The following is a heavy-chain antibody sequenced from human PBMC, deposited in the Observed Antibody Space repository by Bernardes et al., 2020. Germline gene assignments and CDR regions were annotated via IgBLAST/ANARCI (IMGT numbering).Heavy chain of an antibody. V-gene: IGHV3-23*01. Sequence: GGSLRLSCAASGFTFSNYGMSWVRQAPGKGPEWVSAISGSGGPTYYADSVKGRFTISRDNSKNTLYLQMSRLRAEDTAVYYCAMNSYGYVGVDYWSQGTLVTVSS. CDR2: ISGSGGPT. J-gene: IGHJ4*02. CDR1: GFTFSNYG. D-gene: IGHD5-18*01. CDR3: AMNSYGYVGVDY.